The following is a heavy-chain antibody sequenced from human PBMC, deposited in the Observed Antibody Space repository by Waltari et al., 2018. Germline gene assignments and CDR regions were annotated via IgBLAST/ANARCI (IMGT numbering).Heavy chain of an antibody. J-gene: IGHJ4*02. CDR3: ARRAPMAGYFDY. CDR1: GGSINSGGYY. CDR2: IYYSGST. D-gene: IGHD3-10*01. V-gene: IGHV4-31*03. Sequence: QVQLQESGPGLVEPSQTLSLTCTVSGGSINSGGYYWSCFRQHPERGLEWIGYIYYSGSTYYSPSFNSRASISFDTSKNQFFLRLTSVTTADTAVYYCARRAPMAGYFDYWGQGTVVTVSS.